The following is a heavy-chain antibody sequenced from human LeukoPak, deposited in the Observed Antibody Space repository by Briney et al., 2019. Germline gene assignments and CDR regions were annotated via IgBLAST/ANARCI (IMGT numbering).Heavy chain of an antibody. Sequence: ASETLSLTCTVSGGSISSSSYYWGWIRQPPGKGLEWIGSIYYSGSTYYNPSLKSRVTISVDTSKNQFSLKLSSVTAADTAVYYCARHNGGVHLFDYWGQGTLVTVSS. CDR2: IYYSGST. V-gene: IGHV4-39*01. D-gene: IGHD3-16*01. CDR1: GGSISSSSYY. J-gene: IGHJ4*02. CDR3: ARHNGGVHLFDY.